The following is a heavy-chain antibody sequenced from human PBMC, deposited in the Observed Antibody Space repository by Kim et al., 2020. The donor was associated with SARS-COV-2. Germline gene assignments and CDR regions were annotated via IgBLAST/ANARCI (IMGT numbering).Heavy chain of an antibody. CDR3: AKDLYWDRQGITMIVVVPLPFDY. Sequence: GGSLRLSCAASGFTFDDYAMHWVRQAPGKGLEWVSLISGDGGSTYYADSVKGRFTISRDNSKNSLYLQMNSLRTEDTALYYCAKDLYWDRQGITMIVVVPLPFDYWGQGTLVTVSS. CDR1: GFTFDDYA. V-gene: IGHV3-43*02. CDR2: ISGDGGST. J-gene: IGHJ4*02. D-gene: IGHD3-22*01.